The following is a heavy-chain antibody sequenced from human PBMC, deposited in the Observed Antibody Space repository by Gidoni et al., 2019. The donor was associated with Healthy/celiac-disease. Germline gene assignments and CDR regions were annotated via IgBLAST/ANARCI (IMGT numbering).Heavy chain of an antibody. Sequence: EVQLLESGGGLVQPGGSLRLSCAASGFTFTSSAMSGVRQAPGKGLEWVSTISGSCDSTYYADSVKGRFTISRDNSKNTLYLQMNSLRAEDTAVYYCAREYYDFWSGYPDNTFDIWGQGTMVTVSS. J-gene: IGHJ3*02. V-gene: IGHV3-23*01. D-gene: IGHD3-3*01. CDR3: AREYYDFWSGYPDNTFDI. CDR1: GFTFTSSA. CDR2: ISGSCDST.